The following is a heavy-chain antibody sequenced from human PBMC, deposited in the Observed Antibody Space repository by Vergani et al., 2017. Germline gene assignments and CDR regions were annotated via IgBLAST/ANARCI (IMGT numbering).Heavy chain of an antibody. V-gene: IGHV1-3*01. CDR2: INAGNGDT. CDR1: GGTFSTYT. CDR3: ARDPSDY. Sequence: QVQLVQSGAEVKKPGSSVKVSCKASGGTFSTYTIHWVRQAPGQRLEWMGWINAGNGDTKYSQKFQGRVTITRDTSASTAYMDLSSLRSEDTAVYYCARDPSDYWGQGTLVTVSS. J-gene: IGHJ4*02.